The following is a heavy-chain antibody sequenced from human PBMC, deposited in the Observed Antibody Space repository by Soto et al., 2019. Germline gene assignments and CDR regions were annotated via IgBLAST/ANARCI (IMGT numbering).Heavy chain of an antibody. Sequence: QVELQESGPRLVKSSGTLSLTCEVSSGSISTGNWWSWVRQPPGKGLEWIGEIYYTGATNYNPSLKSRVTMTRDKSKDQFSLILTSATAADTPVYYCARVFSSGSGWMYYFDFWGQGILVSVSS. CDR3: ARVFSSGSGWMYYFDF. J-gene: IGHJ4*02. CDR1: SGSISTGNW. V-gene: IGHV4-4*02. CDR2: IYYTGAT. D-gene: IGHD6-25*01.